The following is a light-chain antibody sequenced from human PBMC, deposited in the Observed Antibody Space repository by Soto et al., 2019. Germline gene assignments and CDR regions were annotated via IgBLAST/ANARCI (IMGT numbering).Light chain of an antibody. CDR1: QSVSSSF. CDR3: QQYDSTPVT. Sequence: EIVLTQSPGTLSLSPGERATLSCRASQSVSSSFLAWYQQKPGQAPRLLIYGASSRATGIPDRFSGSGSGTDFPLTISRLEPEDSAVYYCQQYDSTPVTVGQETEVEIK. V-gene: IGKV3-20*01. J-gene: IGKJ1*01. CDR2: GAS.